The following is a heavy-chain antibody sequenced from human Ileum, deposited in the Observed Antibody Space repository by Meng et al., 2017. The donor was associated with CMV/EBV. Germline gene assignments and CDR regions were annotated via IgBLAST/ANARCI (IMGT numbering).Heavy chain of an antibody. D-gene: IGHD2-8*01. V-gene: IGHV1-46*01. J-gene: IGHJ6*02. CDR2: INPSGGST. Sequence: ASVKVSCKASGYTFTSYYMHWVRQAPGQGLEWMGIINPSGGSTSYAQKFQGRVTMTSDTSTSTVCMELSSLRSEDTAVYYCARDLMVRRGSGGMDVWGQGTTVTVSS. CDR1: GYTFTSYY. CDR3: ARDLMVRRGSGGMDV.